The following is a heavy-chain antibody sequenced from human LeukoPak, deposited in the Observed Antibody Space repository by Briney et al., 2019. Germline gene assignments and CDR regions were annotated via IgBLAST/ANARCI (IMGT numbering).Heavy chain of an antibody. CDR1: GFTFSGFA. J-gene: IGHJ4*02. Sequence: GGSLRLSCAASGFTFSGFAMSWVRQAPGKGLEWVSTISNSGGSTYYADSVKGRFTISRDNSKNTLYLQMNSLRAEDTAVYFCAKTMGAIDHDYWGQGTLVTVSS. CDR2: ISNSGGST. D-gene: IGHD1-26*01. V-gene: IGHV3-23*01. CDR3: AKTMGAIDHDY.